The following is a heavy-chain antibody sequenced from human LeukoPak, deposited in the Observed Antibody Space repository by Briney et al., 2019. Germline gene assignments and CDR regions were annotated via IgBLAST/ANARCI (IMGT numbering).Heavy chain of an antibody. Sequence: ASVKVSCKASGYXFTAYYMHWVRQAPGQGLEWMGWINPNSGVTNYAQKFQGRVTMTRDTSISTVYMALSRLTSDDTAVYYCARGDGSGSYPHWGQGTLVTVSS. CDR2: INPNSGVT. CDR3: ARGDGSGSYPH. D-gene: IGHD3-10*01. V-gene: IGHV1-2*02. J-gene: IGHJ1*01. CDR1: GYXFTAYY.